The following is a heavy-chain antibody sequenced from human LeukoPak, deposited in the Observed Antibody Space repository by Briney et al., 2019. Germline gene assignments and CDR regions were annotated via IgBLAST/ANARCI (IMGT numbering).Heavy chain of an antibody. J-gene: IGHJ3*01. D-gene: IGHD3-3*01. CDR3: ARAFRPASDPHDFYDF. CDR1: GFTLTNHP. Sequence: GGSLRLSCAASGFTLTNHPMHWVRQASGKRLQYVSAISPSGDRTWYTDSVKGRFTISRDNSKNTMYLQMGSLRPEDMGVYYCARAFRPASDPHDFYDFWGRGTTVTVSS. V-gene: IGHV3-64*02. CDR2: ISPSGDRT.